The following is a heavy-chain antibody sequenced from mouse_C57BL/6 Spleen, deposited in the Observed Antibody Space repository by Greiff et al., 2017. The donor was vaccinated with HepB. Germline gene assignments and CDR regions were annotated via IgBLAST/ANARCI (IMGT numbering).Heavy chain of an antibody. CDR2: IDPSDSET. CDR3: AREEGTGPGFAY. D-gene: IGHD4-1*01. J-gene: IGHJ3*01. V-gene: IGHV1-52*01. Sequence: QVQLQQPGAELVRPGSSVKLSCKASGYTFTSYWMHWVKQRPIQGLEWIGNIDPSDSETHYNQKFKDKATLTVDKSSSTAYMQLSSLTSEDSAVYYCAREEGTGPGFAYWGQGTLVTVSA. CDR1: GYTFTSYW.